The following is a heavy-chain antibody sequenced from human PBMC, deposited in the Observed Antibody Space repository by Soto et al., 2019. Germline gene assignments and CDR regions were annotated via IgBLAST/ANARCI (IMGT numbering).Heavy chain of an antibody. CDR3: VKDRYVDY. Sequence: GGSLRLSCSVFGFTFSTYAMHWVRQAPGKGLQYVSSISSSGTSTYYADSVKGRFTISRDNSKNTLYLQMSSLRVEDTAVYYCVKDRYVDYWGQGNLVTVSS. J-gene: IGHJ4*02. V-gene: IGHV3-64D*06. CDR1: GFTFSTYA. CDR2: ISSSGTST.